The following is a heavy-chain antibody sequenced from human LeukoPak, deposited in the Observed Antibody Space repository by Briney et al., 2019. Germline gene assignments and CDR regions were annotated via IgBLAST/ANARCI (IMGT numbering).Heavy chain of an antibody. J-gene: IGHJ4*02. V-gene: IGHV1-2*02. CDR3: ARGGPVVVAATPY. CDR1: GYTFTGYY. D-gene: IGHD2-15*01. CDR2: INPNSGGT. Sequence: GASVKVSCKASGYTFTGYYMHWVRQAPGQGLEWMGWINPNSGGTNYAQKFQGRVTMTRDTSISTAYMELSGLRSDDTAVYYCARGGPVVVAATPYWGQGTLVTVSS.